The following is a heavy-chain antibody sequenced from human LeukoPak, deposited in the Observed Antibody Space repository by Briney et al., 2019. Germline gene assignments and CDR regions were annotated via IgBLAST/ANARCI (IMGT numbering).Heavy chain of an antibody. J-gene: IGHJ6*02. CDR3: ARDSGGISRADCSSTSCYEVSGYYYYGMDV. CDR1: GFTFSSYA. D-gene: IGHD2-2*01. Sequence: GGSLRLSCAASGFTFSSYAMSWVRQAPGKGLEWVSAISGSGGSTYYADSVKGRFTISRDNSKNTLYLQMNSLRAEDTAVYYCARDSGGISRADCSSTSCYEVSGYYYYGMDVWGQGTTATVSS. V-gene: IGHV3-23*01. CDR2: ISGSGGST.